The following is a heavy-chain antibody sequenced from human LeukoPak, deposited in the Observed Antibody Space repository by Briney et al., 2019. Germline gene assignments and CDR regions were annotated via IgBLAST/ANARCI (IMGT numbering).Heavy chain of an antibody. Sequence: ASVKVSCKASGGTFSSYAISWVRQAPGQGLEWMGWISAYNGNTNYAQKLQGRVTMTTDTSTSTAYMELRSLRSDDTAVYYCARALYYYDSSGYSFDYWGQGTLVTVSS. V-gene: IGHV1-18*01. CDR1: GGTFSSYA. CDR2: ISAYNGNT. D-gene: IGHD3-22*01. J-gene: IGHJ4*02. CDR3: ARALYYYDSSGYSFDY.